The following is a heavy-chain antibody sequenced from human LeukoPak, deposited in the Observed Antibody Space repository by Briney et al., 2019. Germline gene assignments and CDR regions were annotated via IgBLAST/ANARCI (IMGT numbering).Heavy chain of an antibody. CDR3: ARDDTYYDYVWGSYRYPSDAFDV. CDR2: IKEDGREN. V-gene: IGHV3-7*01. CDR1: GFTFSNYW. Sequence: PGGSLRLSCAASGFTFSNYWMSWVRQAPGKGLEGVANIKEDGRENYYVDSVKGRFTISRDNAKNSLYLQMNSLRAEDTAVYYCARDDTYYDYVWGSYRYPSDAFDVWGQGTLVTVSS. D-gene: IGHD3-16*02. J-gene: IGHJ3*01.